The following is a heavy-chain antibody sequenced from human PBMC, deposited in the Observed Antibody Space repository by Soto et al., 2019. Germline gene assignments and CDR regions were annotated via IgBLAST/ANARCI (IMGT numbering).Heavy chain of an antibody. D-gene: IGHD5-18*01. V-gene: IGHV3-9*01. J-gene: IGHJ4*02. CDR3: VRSKGGYSYGTPFDY. Sequence: EVQLEESGGALVQPGRSLRLSCAASGFTFDDYAMHWVGHVLGKGLEWVSSISWNSGNIGYADSVKGRFTTSRDNAKNSLYLQMNSLRPEDTALYYCVRSKGGYSYGTPFDYWGQGTLVTVSS. CDR1: GFTFDDYA. CDR2: ISWNSGNI.